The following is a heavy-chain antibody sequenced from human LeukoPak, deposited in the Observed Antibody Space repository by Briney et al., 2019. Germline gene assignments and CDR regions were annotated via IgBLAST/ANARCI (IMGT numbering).Heavy chain of an antibody. Sequence: GRSLRLSCAASGFTFSSYGMHWVRQAPGKGLEWVAVISYDGSNKYYADSVKGQFTISRDNSKNTLYLQMNSLRAEDTAVYYCAKDTRGTTPRYGMDVWGKGTTVTVSS. CDR2: ISYDGSNK. J-gene: IGHJ6*04. CDR3: AKDTRGTTPRYGMDV. D-gene: IGHD1-1*01. CDR1: GFTFSSYG. V-gene: IGHV3-30*18.